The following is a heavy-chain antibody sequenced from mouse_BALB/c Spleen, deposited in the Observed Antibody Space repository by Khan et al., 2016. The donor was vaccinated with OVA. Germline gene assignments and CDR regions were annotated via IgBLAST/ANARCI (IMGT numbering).Heavy chain of an antibody. Sequence: EVQVVESGGDLVKPGGSLKLSCAASGFTFSNYGMSWVRQTPDKRLEWVATISSGGHFTYYPDSVKGRFTISRDNAKITLYLQMYSLKSEDTAMYYCARSITTSKGDYCTMDYWGQGTSVTVSS. CDR2: ISSGGHFT. CDR1: GFTFSNYG. J-gene: IGHJ4*01. D-gene: IGHD1-2*01. CDR3: ARSITTSKGDYCTMDY. V-gene: IGHV5-6*01.